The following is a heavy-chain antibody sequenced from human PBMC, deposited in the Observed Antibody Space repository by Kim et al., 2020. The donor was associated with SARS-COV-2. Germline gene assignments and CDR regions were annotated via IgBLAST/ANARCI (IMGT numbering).Heavy chain of an antibody. Sequence: GGSLRLSCAASGFTFSRTRMYWVRQAPGKGLVWISRINTDGSSITYADSVKGRFTISRDNAKNTLHLQMNTLTAEDTAVYYCAKVGVDGYFDLWGRGTLVTVSS. V-gene: IGHV3-74*01. CDR2: INTDGSSI. CDR3: AKVGVDGYFDL. J-gene: IGHJ2*01. CDR1: GFTFSRTR. D-gene: IGHD3-16*01.